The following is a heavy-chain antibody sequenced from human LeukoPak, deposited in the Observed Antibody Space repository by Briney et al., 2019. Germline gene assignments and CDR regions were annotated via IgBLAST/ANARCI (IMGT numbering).Heavy chain of an antibody. J-gene: IGHJ4*02. CDR1: GSTVSTYW. CDR3: ARDPPEWELPHDY. CDR2: INSDGSST. Sequence: GRSLRPSCAAAGSTVSTYWTDWVRHDPGEWLVWVSCINSDGSSTSYADSVKGRSTISRDNAKNTQYLQMNSLRAEDTAVYYCARDPPEWELPHDYWGQGTLVTVSS. V-gene: IGHV3-74*01. D-gene: IGHD1-26*01.